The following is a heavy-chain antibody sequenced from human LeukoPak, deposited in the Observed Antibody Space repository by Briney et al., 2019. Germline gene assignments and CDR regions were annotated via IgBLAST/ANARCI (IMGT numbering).Heavy chain of an antibody. CDR1: GDSVSSDSAA. CDR2: TYYRSKWYY. V-gene: IGHV6-1*01. D-gene: IGHD1-26*01. Sequence: SQTLSLTCAISGDSVSSDSAAWNWIRQSPSRGLEWLGRTYYRSKWYYHYAVSMKSRITVNPDTSKSQFSLRLNSVTPEDTAVYYCARTRDLGPDYWGQGTLVTVSS. CDR3: ARTRDLGPDY. J-gene: IGHJ4*02.